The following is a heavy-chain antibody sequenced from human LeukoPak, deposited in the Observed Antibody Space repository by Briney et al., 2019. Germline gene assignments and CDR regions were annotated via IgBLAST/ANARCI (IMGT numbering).Heavy chain of an antibody. D-gene: IGHD6-13*01. CDR1: GGSFSGYY. J-gene: IGHJ6*03. CDR2: INHSGST. CDR3: ARRIAPPGYYYYYMDV. V-gene: IGHV4-34*01. Sequence: SETLSLTCAVYGGSFSGYYWSWIRQPPGKGLEWIGEINHSGSTNYNPSLKSRVTISVDTSKNQFSLKLRSVTAADTAVYYCARRIAPPGYYYYYMDVWGKGTTVTVSS.